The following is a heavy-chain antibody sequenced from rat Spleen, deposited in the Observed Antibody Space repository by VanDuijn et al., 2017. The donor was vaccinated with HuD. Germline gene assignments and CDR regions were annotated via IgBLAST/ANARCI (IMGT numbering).Heavy chain of an antibody. CDR3: AGETIAARDVYCGLLPYYVMDA. J-gene: IGHJ4*01. CDR1: GFTFSDYY. CDR2: TSSDGGRN. Sequence: EVQLVESDGGLVQPGRSLKLSCAASGFTFSDYYMAWVRQAPTKGLEWVATTSSDGGRNFYRDSVKGRFTISRDNAKSSLYLQMDSLRSEDTATYYCAGETIAARDVYCGLLPYYVMDAWGQGASVTVSS. D-gene: IGHD1-6*01. V-gene: IGHV5-29*01.